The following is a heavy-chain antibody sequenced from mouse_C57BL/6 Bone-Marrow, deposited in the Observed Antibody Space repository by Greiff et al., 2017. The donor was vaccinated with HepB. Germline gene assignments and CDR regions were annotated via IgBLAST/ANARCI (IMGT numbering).Heavy chain of an antibody. V-gene: IGHV5-16*01. Sequence: EVQRVESEGGLVQPGSSMKLSCTASGFTFSDYYMAWVRQVPEKGLEWVANINYDGSSTYYLDSLKSRFIISRDNAKNTLYLQMSSLKSEDTATYYCARIYYDYYYAMDYWGQGTSVTVSS. CDR1: GFTFSDYY. J-gene: IGHJ4*01. CDR2: INYDGSST. CDR3: ARIYYDYYYAMDY. D-gene: IGHD2-4*01.